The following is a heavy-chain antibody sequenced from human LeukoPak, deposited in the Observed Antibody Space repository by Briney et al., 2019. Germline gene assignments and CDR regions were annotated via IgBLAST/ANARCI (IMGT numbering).Heavy chain of an antibody. V-gene: IGHV4-39*01. CDR2: IYYSGST. CDR1: GGSISSSSYY. D-gene: IGHD2/OR15-2a*01. CDR3: ARRMNGNSRQTNSYCMDV. J-gene: IGHJ6*03. Sequence: SETLSLTCTVSGGSISSSSYYWGWIRQPPGKGLEWIGSIYYSGSTYYNPSLKSRVTISVDTSKNQFSLKLSSVTAADTAVYYCARRMNGNSRQTNSYCMDVWGKGTTVTVSS.